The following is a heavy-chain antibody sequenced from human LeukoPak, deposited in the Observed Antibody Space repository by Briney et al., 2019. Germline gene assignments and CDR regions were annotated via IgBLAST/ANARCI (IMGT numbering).Heavy chain of an antibody. CDR1: GGSISSYY. V-gene: IGHV4-59*01. D-gene: IGHD5-12*01. Sequence: SETLSLTCTVSGGSISSYYWSWIRQPPGKGLEWIGYIYYSGSTNYNPSLKSRVTISVDTSKNQFSLKLSSVTAADTAVYYCARGTLVATTYYFDYWGQGTLVTVSS. CDR3: ARGTLVATTYYFDY. CDR2: IYYSGST. J-gene: IGHJ4*02.